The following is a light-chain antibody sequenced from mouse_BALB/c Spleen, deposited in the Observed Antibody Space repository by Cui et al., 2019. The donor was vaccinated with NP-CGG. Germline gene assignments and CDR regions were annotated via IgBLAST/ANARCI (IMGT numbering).Light chain of an antibody. CDR1: TGAVTTSNY. CDR2: GTN. Sequence: QAVVTQESALTTSPGETVTLTCRSSTGAVTTSNYANWVQEKPDHFFTGLIGGTNNRVPGVPARFSGSLIGDKAALTITRAQTEDEAIYFCALWYSNHWVFGGGTKLTVL. CDR3: ALWYSNHWV. J-gene: IGLJ1*01. V-gene: IGLV1*01.